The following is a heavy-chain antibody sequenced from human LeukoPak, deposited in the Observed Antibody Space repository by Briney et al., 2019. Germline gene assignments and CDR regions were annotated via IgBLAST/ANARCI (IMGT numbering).Heavy chain of an antibody. J-gene: IGHJ6*02. D-gene: IGHD3-3*01. CDR2: IIPIFGTA. V-gene: IGHV1-69*13. CDR3: AGLRFLEWSPSPYYYYGMDV. CDR1: GGTFSSYA. Sequence: ASVKVSCKASGGTFSSYAISWVRQAPGQGLEWMGGIIPIFGTANYAQKFQGRVTITADESTSTAYMELSSLRSEDTAVYYRAGLRFLEWSPSPYYYYGMDVWGQGTTVTVSS.